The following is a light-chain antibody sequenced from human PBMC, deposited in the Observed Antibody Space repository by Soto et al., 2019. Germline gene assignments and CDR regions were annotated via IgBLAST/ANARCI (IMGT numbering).Light chain of an antibody. CDR2: EGS. CDR1: SSDVGGYSL. Sequence: QSVLTQPASVSGSPGQSITVSCTGTSSDVGGYSLVSWYHQNPGKAPKLVIYEGSKRPSGVSNRLSGSKSGNTASLTISGLQPEDEADYYCSSYTSSSTVVFGGGTKLTVL. J-gene: IGLJ2*01. CDR3: SSYTSSSTVV. V-gene: IGLV2-14*02.